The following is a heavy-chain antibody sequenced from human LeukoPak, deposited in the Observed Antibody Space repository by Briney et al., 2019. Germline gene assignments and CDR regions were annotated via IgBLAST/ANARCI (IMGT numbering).Heavy chain of an antibody. J-gene: IGHJ5*02. CDR1: GYSISSGYY. D-gene: IGHD3-10*01. Sequence: PETLSLTCTVSGYSISSGYYWGWIRQPPGKGLEWIGCIYHSGSTYYNPSLKSRVTISVDTSKNQFSLKLSSVTAADTAVYYCARAMVPLRGWFDPWGQGTLVTVSS. V-gene: IGHV4-38-2*02. CDR3: ARAMVPLRGWFDP. CDR2: IYHSGST.